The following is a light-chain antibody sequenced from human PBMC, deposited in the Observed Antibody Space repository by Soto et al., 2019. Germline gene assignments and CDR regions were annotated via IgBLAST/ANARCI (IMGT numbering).Light chain of an antibody. V-gene: IGKV1D-13*01. CDR1: QGISST. CDR2: DAS. J-gene: IGKJ5*01. CDR3: HQFNDYPRT. Sequence: AIQLTQSPSSLSASVGDRVTITCRASQGISSTLAWYQQKPGKAPKVLIYDASSLESGVPSRFSGSGSGTDFTRTISSLQPEDFATEYCHQFNDYPRTFGQGTRLYIK.